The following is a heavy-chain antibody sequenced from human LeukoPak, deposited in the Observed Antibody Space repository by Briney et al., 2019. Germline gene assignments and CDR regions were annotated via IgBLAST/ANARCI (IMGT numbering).Heavy chain of an antibody. V-gene: IGHV3-9*01. J-gene: IGHJ4*02. Sequence: GGSLRLSCGASGFDFGNYAMHWVRQAPGKGLQWVSGINWSSKMVAYAASVKGRSTISRDNAKNSLYLQMNSLTSEDTAFYFCAKGSLEMATVDFEFWGQGTLVTVSS. D-gene: IGHD5-24*01. CDR1: GFDFGNYA. CDR3: AKGSLEMATVDFEF. CDR2: INWSSKMV.